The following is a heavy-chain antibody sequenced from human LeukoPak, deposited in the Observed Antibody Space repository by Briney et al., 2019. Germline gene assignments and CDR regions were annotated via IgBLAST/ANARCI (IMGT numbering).Heavy chain of an antibody. D-gene: IGHD6-19*01. J-gene: IGHJ4*02. CDR1: GYRFTSYW. V-gene: IGHV5-51*01. CDR2: IYPGDPDT. CDR3: ARGGGIAVSGTFFDY. Sequence: GESLKISCQGSGYRFTSYWIGWVRQMPGKGLEWMGIIYPGDPDTRYSPSFQGQVTISADESITTAYLQWRSLKASDTAMYYCARGGGIAVSGTFFDYWGQGSLVTVSS.